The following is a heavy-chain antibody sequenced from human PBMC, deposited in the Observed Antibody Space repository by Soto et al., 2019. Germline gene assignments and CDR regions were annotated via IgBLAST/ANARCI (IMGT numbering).Heavy chain of an antibody. J-gene: IGHJ5*02. CDR1: GGSVSSHF. Sequence: SETLSLTCTVSGGSVSSHFWSWIRQPPGKGLEWIGYIYHSGSTYYNPSLKSRVTMSVDTSKNQFSLKLYSVTAADTAVYYCARESAGSGKNNWFDPWGQGTLVTVSS. V-gene: IGHV4-59*02. CDR2: IYHSGST. D-gene: IGHD3-10*01. CDR3: ARESAGSGKNNWFDP.